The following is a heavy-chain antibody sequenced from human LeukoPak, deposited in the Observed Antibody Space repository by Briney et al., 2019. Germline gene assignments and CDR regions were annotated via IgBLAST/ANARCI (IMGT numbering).Heavy chain of an antibody. V-gene: IGHV3-30*04. CDR1: GFTFSSYA. CDR2: ISYDGSNK. Sequence: PGRSLRLSCAASGFTFSSYAMHWVRQAPGKGLEWVAVISYDGSNKYYADSVKGRFTISRDNSKNTLYLQMNSLRAEDTAVYYCAKGPYDSSGYYGVSWYFDYWGQGTLVTVSS. J-gene: IGHJ4*02. CDR3: AKGPYDSSGYYGVSWYFDY. D-gene: IGHD3-22*01.